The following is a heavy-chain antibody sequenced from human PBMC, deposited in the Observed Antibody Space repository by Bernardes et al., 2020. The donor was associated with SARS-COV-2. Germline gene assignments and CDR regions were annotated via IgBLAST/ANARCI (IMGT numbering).Heavy chain of an antibody. V-gene: IGHV1-2*02. Sequence: ASVKVSCKASGYTFTGYYMPWVRQAPGQGLEWMGWITPTSGGTTYAQKFQGRVTMTRDTSISTAYMELSRLRSDDTAVYYCARAYRGSGDVWGQGTTVTGS. CDR2: ITPTSGGT. J-gene: IGHJ6*02. CDR3: ARAYRGSGDV. CDR1: GYTFTGYY. D-gene: IGHD6-25*01.